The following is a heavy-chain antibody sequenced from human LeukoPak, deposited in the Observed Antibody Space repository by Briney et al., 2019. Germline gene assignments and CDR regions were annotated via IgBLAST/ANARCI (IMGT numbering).Heavy chain of an antibody. CDR1: GGSISSYY. J-gene: IGHJ3*02. Sequence: SGTLSLTCAVSGGSISSYYWSWIRQPAGKGLEWIGRIYTRTTNYNPSLKSRVTMSVDTSKNQFSLKLSSVTAADTAVYYCARGCSGGSCPNDAFDIWGQGTMVTVSS. D-gene: IGHD2-15*01. V-gene: IGHV4-4*07. CDR2: IYTRTT. CDR3: ARGCSGGSCPNDAFDI.